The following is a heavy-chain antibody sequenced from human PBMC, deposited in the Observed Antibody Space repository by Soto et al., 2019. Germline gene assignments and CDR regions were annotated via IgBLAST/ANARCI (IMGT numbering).Heavy chain of an antibody. J-gene: IGHJ4*02. CDR1: GGTFSSYT. V-gene: IGHV1-69*08. Sequence: QVQLVQSGAEVKKPGSSVKVSCKASGGTFSSYTISWVRQAPGQGLEWMGRIIPILGIANYAQKFQGRVTITADKATSTGYMELSSLRSEDTAVYYCARDHSIRFVAAAGSALSYWGQGTLVTVSS. CDR2: IIPILGIA. D-gene: IGHD6-13*01. CDR3: ARDHSIRFVAAAGSALSY.